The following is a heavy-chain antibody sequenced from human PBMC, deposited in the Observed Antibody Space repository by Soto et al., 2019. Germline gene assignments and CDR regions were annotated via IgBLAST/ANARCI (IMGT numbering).Heavy chain of an antibody. CDR3: ARGRGYSYVDAFDI. J-gene: IGHJ3*02. CDR1: GGTFSSYA. V-gene: IGHV1-69*13. CDR2: IIPIFGTA. D-gene: IGHD5-18*01. Sequence: SVKVSCKASGGTFSSYAISWVRQAPGQGLEWMGGIIPIFGTANYAQKLQGRVTITADESTSTAYMELSSLRSEDTAVYYCARGRGYSYVDAFDIWGQGTMVTVSS.